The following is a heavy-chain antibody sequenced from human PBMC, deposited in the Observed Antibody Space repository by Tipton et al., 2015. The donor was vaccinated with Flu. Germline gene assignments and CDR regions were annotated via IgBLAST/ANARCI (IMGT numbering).Heavy chain of an antibody. J-gene: IGHJ4*02. CDR2: ISSSGSNI. Sequence: GSLRLSCAASGFTFSSYEMNWVRQAPGKGLEWVSYISSSGSNIYYADSVKGRFTISRDNAKNSLYRQMNSLRAEDTAVYYCARARIAAGGTPLDYWGQGTLVTVSS. CDR1: GFTFSSYE. D-gene: IGHD6-13*01. V-gene: IGHV3-48*03. CDR3: ARARIAAGGTPLDY.